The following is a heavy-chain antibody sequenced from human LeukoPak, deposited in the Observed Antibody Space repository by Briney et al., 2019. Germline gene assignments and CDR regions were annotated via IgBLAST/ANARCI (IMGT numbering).Heavy chain of an antibody. CDR3: ARLDEYSSSSDFDY. V-gene: IGHV3-23*01. CDR2: VSGSGSTT. CDR1: GFTFSSYA. D-gene: IGHD6-6*01. Sequence: GGSLRLSCSASGFTFSSYAMGWVRQAPGKGLEWVSSVSGSGSTTYHADSVKGRFTVSRDNSKNTLYLQMNTLRAEDTAVYYCARLDEYSSSSDFDYWGQGTLVTVSS. J-gene: IGHJ4*02.